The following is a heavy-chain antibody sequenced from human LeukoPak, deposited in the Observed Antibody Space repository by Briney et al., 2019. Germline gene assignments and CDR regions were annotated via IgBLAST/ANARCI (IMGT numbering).Heavy chain of an antibody. CDR2: ISGSGGST. Sequence: GGSLRLSCAASGFTFSSYAMSWVRQAPGKGLEWVSAISGSGGSTYYADSVKGRFTISRDNSKNTLYLQMNSLRAEDTAVYYCAKEGRYCSSTSCPQDWDVWGKGTTVTVSS. CDR3: AKEGRYCSSTSCPQDWDV. D-gene: IGHD2-2*01. V-gene: IGHV3-23*01. CDR1: GFTFSSYA. J-gene: IGHJ6*04.